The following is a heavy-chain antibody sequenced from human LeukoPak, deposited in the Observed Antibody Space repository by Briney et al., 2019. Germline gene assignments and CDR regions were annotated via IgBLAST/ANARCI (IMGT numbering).Heavy chain of an antibody. CDR1: AFTFSSYW. CDR2: MKYDGSEI. Sequence: PGGSLRLSCATSAFTFSSYWMSWVHQAPGKGLEWVANMKYDGSEIHYVDSVKGRFTISRDNAKNSLYLQMNSLRVEDTAVYFCVREGTVTPYNFDYWGQGTLVTVSS. CDR3: VREGTVTPYNFDY. V-gene: IGHV3-7*01. D-gene: IGHD4-17*01. J-gene: IGHJ4*02.